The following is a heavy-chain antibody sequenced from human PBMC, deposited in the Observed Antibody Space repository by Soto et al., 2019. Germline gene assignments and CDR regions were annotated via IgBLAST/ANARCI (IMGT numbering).Heavy chain of an antibody. D-gene: IGHD3-10*01. V-gene: IGHV3-21*01. CDR3: ARGLPDGSGQYCDY. CDR1: GFTFSSYS. CDR2: ISSSSSYI. J-gene: IGHJ4*02. Sequence: EVQLVESGGGLVKPGGSLRLSCAASGFTFSSYSMNWFRQAPGKGLEWVSSISSSSSYIYYGDSVKGRFTISRDNAKNSLYLQMNSLRAEDTAVYYCARGLPDGSGQYCDYWGQGTLVTVSS.